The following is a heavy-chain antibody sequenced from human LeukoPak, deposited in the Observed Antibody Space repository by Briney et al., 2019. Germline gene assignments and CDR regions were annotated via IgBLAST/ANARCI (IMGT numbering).Heavy chain of an antibody. J-gene: IGHJ3*02. V-gene: IGHV4-4*09. CDR1: GGSITDHF. CDR2: IYGSP. D-gene: IGHD3-10*01. Sequence: SETLSLTCTVSGGSITDHFWGWIRHTPGMGLEWIGHIYGSPTYDPSLKSRVTISDDTSENQIFLQMTSVTTADTAIYYCARRFRTSASGILHHDAYDIWGPGTEVIVSS. CDR3: ARRFRTSASGILHHDAYDI.